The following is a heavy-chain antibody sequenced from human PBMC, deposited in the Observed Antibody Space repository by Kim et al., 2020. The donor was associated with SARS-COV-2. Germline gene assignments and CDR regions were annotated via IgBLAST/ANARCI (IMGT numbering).Heavy chain of an antibody. CDR2: INIADGNT. CDR3: ARGGPFSGSGSPFDF. J-gene: IGHJ4*02. Sequence: ASVKVSCKASGYIFSKNGIDWVRQAPGQSLEWMGWINIADGNTEYSEKFYDRLPITRDTSASASYLELSSLTSEDTAVYYCARGGPFSGSGSPFDFWGQG. D-gene: IGHD3-10*01. CDR1: GYIFSKNG. V-gene: IGHV1-3*04.